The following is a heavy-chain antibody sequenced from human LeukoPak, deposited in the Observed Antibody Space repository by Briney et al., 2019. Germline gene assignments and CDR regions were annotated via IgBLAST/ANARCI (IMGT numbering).Heavy chain of an antibody. V-gene: IGHV6-1*01. D-gene: IGHD4-17*01. CDR1: GDSVSSNSAA. J-gene: IGHJ6*03. CDR3: ARGFSGDYLNYYYYYMDV. Sequence: SQTLSLTCAISGDSVSSNSAAWNWIRQSPSRGLEWLGRTYYRSKWYNDYAVSVKSRITINPDTSKNQFSLQLNSVTPEDTAVYYCARGFSGDYLNYYYYYMDVWGKGTTVTVSS. CDR2: TYYRSKWYN.